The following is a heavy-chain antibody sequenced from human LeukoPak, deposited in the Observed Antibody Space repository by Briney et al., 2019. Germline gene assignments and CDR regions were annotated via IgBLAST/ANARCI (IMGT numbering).Heavy chain of an antibody. CDR3: AKDRSPDYYDSSGYPH. CDR2: ISGSGGST. D-gene: IGHD3-22*01. Sequence: GGSLRLSCAASGFTFSSCAMSWVRQAPGKGLEWVSSISGSGGSTFHADSVKGRFTISRDNSKNTLYLQMNSLRVEDTAAYYCAKDRSPDYYDSSGYPHWGQGTLVTVSS. V-gene: IGHV3-23*01. CDR1: GFTFSSCA. J-gene: IGHJ4*02.